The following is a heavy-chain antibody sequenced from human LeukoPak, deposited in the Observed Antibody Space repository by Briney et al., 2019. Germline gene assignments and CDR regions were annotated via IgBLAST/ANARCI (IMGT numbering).Heavy chain of an antibody. Sequence: SETLSLTCAVSGYSISSSNWWGWIRQPPGKGLEWTGYIYYSGSTYYNPSLKSRVTMSVGTSKNQFSLKLSSVTAVDTAVYYCASVGAPLPFWGQGTLVTVSS. D-gene: IGHD1-26*01. J-gene: IGHJ4*02. CDR3: ASVGAPLPF. V-gene: IGHV4-28*01. CDR2: IYYSGST. CDR1: GYSISSSNW.